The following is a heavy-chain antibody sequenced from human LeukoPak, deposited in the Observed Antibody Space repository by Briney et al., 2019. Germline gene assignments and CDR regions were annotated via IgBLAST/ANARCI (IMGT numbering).Heavy chain of an antibody. Sequence: SETLSLTCAVYGGSFSGYYWSWIRQPPGKGLEWIGEINHSGSTNYNPSLKSRVTISVDTSKNQFSLKLSSVTAADTAVYYCARLSVVTAIRWASFQHWGQGTLVTVSS. J-gene: IGHJ1*01. CDR1: GGSFSGYY. V-gene: IGHV4-34*01. CDR3: ARLSVVTAIRWASFQH. D-gene: IGHD2-21*02. CDR2: INHSGST.